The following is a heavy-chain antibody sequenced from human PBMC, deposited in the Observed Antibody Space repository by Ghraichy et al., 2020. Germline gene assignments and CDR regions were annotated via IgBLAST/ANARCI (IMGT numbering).Heavy chain of an antibody. CDR1: GFTFSSYE. Sequence: GGSLRLSCAASGFTFSSYEMNWVRQAPGKGLEWVSYISSSGSTIYYADSVKGRFTISRDNAKNSLYLQMNSLRAEDTAVYYCALRITIFGVVTEIWGQGTLVTVSS. CDR2: ISSSGSTI. V-gene: IGHV3-48*03. D-gene: IGHD3-3*01. CDR3: ALRITIFGVVTEI. J-gene: IGHJ4*02.